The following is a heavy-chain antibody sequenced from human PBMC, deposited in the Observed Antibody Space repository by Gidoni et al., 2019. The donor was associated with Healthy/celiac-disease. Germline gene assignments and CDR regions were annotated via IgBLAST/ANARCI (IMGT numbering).Heavy chain of an antibody. V-gene: IGHV2-26*01. CDR3: ARALGFGRYYYYYGMDV. D-gene: IGHD3-10*01. CDR1: GFSLSNARMG. CDR2: IFSNDEK. J-gene: IGHJ6*02. Sequence: QVTLKESGPVLVKPTETLTLTCTVSGFSLSNARMGVSWIRQPPGKALEWLAHIFSNDEKSYSTSLKSRLTISKDTSKSQVVLTMTNMDPVDTATYYRARALGFGRYYYYYGMDVWGQGTTVTVSS.